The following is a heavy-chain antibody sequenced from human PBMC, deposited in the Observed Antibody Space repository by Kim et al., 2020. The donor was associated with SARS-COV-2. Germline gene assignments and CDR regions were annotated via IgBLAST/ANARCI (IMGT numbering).Heavy chain of an antibody. J-gene: IGHJ4*02. CDR3: ARPSSGYYGAFDY. CDR1: GGSISSYY. D-gene: IGHD3-22*01. Sequence: SETLSLTCTVSGGSISSYYWSWIRQPPGKGLEWIGYIYYSGSTNYNPSLKSRVTISVDTSKNQFSLKLSSVTAADTAVYYCARPSSGYYGAFDYWGQGTLVPVSS. CDR2: IYYSGST. V-gene: IGHV4-59*01.